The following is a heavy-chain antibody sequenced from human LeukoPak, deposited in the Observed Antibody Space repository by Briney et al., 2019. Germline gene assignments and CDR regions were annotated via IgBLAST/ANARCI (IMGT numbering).Heavy chain of an antibody. Sequence: PGGSLRLSCAASGFTFGSYAMHWVRQAPGRGLEWVAGISYDGTNKYYADSVKGRFTISRDNAENSLYLQMNSLRPEDTAVYYCARSTYYSDSSPYPFHYWGQGTLVTVSS. D-gene: IGHD3-22*01. V-gene: IGHV3-30-3*01. CDR3: ARSTYYSDSSPYPFHY. CDR2: ISYDGTNK. J-gene: IGHJ1*01. CDR1: GFTFGSYA.